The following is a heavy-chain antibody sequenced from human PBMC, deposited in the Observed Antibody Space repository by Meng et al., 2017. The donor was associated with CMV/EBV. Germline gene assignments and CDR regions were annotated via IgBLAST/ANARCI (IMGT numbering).Heavy chain of an antibody. V-gene: IGHV3-48*04. J-gene: IGHJ6*02. Sequence: GGSLRLSCATSGFTFSSYSMNWVRQAPGKGLEWVSYISSSSTIYYADSVKGRFTISRDNAKNSLYLQMNSLRAEDTAVYYCAGDDYDFWSGYYYGYYYYGMDVWGQGTTVTVSS. CDR3: AGDDYDFWSGYYYGYYYYGMDV. CDR1: GFTFSSYS. D-gene: IGHD3-3*01. CDR2: ISSSSTI.